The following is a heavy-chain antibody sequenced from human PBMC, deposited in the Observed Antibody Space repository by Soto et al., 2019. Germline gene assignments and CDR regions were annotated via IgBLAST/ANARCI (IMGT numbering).Heavy chain of an antibody. CDR1: GYTFTGYY. CDR3: ARDSQSSSGYYYNAFDI. Sequence: QVQLVQSGAEVKKPGASVKVSCKASGYTFTGYYMHWVRQAPGQGLEWMGWINPNSGGTNYAQKFQGRVTMTRDTSISTAYMELSRLRSDDTAVYYCARDSQSSSGYYYNAFDIWGQGTMVTVSS. D-gene: IGHD3-22*01. V-gene: IGHV1-2*02. J-gene: IGHJ3*02. CDR2: INPNSGGT.